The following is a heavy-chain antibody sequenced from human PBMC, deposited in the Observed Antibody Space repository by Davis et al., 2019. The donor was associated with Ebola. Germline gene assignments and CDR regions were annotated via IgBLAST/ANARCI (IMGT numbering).Heavy chain of an antibody. CDR1: GGSISSSNW. CDR2: IYHSGST. V-gene: IGHV4-4*02. Sequence: MPSETLSLTCAVSGGSISSSNWWGWVRQPPGKGLEWIGEIYHSGSTNYNPSLKSRVTISVDKSKNQFSLQLSSVTAADTAVYYCARDHSSSWYGDYFDYWGQGTLVTVSS. D-gene: IGHD6-13*01. J-gene: IGHJ4*02. CDR3: ARDHSSSWYGDYFDY.